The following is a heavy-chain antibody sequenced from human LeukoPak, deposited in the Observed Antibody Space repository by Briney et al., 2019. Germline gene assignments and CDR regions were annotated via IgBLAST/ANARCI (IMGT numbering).Heavy chain of an antibody. Sequence: SETLSLTCTVSGCSISSYYWSWIRQPPGKGLEWVGYIYYSGSTNYSPSLQSRVTISVDPSNNQFSLKLSSVTAADTAVYYCARGGGSNYPFDYWGQGTLVTVSS. J-gene: IGHJ4*02. V-gene: IGHV4-59*01. CDR3: ARGGGSNYPFDY. CDR2: IYYSGST. D-gene: IGHD2-15*01. CDR1: GCSISSYY.